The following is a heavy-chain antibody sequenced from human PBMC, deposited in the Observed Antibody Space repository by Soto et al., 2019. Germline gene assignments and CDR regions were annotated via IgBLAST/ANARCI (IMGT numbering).Heavy chain of an antibody. CDR3: ARGELDY. CDR2: ISRSSIYI. Sequence: PGGSLRLSCAASGFTFSSFTMHWVRQAPGKGLEWVASISRSSIYIYYSDSLKGRVTISRDNAKNSLYLQMDSPRVEDTAIYYCARGELDYWGQGTLVTVSS. D-gene: IGHD1-1*01. J-gene: IGHJ4*02. V-gene: IGHV3-21*01. CDR1: GFTFSSFT.